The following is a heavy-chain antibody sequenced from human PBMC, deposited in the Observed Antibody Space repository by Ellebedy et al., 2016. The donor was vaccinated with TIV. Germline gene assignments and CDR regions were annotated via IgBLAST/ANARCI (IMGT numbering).Heavy chain of an antibody. V-gene: IGHV1-2*02. CDR2: INPNSGGT. CDR3: ASPGEYQRYYYYYYMDV. CDR1: GNTFTGYY. J-gene: IGHJ6*03. D-gene: IGHD2-2*01. Sequence: ASVKVSXXASGNTFTGYYMHWVRQAPGQGLEWMGWINPNSGGTNYAQKFQGRVTMTRDTSISTAYMELSRLRSDDTAVYYCASPGEYQRYYYYYYMDVWGKGTTVTVSS.